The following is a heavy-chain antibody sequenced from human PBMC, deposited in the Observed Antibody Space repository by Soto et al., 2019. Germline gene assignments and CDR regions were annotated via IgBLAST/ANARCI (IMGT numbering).Heavy chain of an antibody. V-gene: IGHV3-15*07. J-gene: IGHJ6*02. CDR3: SSYYEGYYYYGMDV. D-gene: IGHD1-26*01. CDR1: GFTFSNAW. Sequence: GGSLRLSCAASGFTFSNAWMNWVRQASGKGLEWVGRIKSKTDGGTTDYAAPVKGRFTISRDDSKNTLYLQMNSLKTEDTAVYYCSSYYEGYYYYGMDVWGQGTTVTVSS. CDR2: IKSKTDGGTT.